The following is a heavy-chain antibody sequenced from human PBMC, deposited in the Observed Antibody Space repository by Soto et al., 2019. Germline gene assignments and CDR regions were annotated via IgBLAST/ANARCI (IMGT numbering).Heavy chain of an antibody. D-gene: IGHD6-19*01. Sequence: GGSLRLSCAASGFTFSSYAMSWVRQAPGKGLEWVSAISGSGGSTYYADSVKGRFTISRDNSKNTLYLQMNSLRAEDTAVYYCAKGGYSSGWYDVTEFDYWGQGTLVTVSS. J-gene: IGHJ4*02. CDR1: GFTFSSYA. CDR2: ISGSGGST. CDR3: AKGGYSSGWYDVTEFDY. V-gene: IGHV3-23*01.